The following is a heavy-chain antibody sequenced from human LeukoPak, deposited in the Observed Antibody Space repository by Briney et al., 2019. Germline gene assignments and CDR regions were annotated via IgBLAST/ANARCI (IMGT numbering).Heavy chain of an antibody. J-gene: IGHJ4*02. CDR3: ARDLDSSSFLPVDY. V-gene: IGHV3-30-3*01. CDR1: GFTFSSYA. D-gene: IGHD6-6*01. CDR2: ISYDGSNK. Sequence: GRSLRLSCAASGFTFSSYAMHWVRQAPGKGLEWVAVISYDGSNKYYADSVKGRFTISRDNSKNTLYLQMNSLRAEDTAVYYCARDLDSSSFLPVDYWGQGTLVTVSS.